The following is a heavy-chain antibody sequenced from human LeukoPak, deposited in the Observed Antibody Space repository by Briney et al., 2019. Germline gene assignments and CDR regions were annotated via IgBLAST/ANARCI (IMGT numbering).Heavy chain of an antibody. J-gene: IGHJ3*02. CDR3: ARGRTVTTGINAFDI. D-gene: IGHD4-17*01. Sequence: PSETLSLTCAVYGGTFSGYYWSWVRQAPGKGLEWIGAINHSGRNNYNPSLKSRVTISVDTSKNQFSLKLSSVTAADTAVYYCARGRTVTTGINAFDIWGQGTMVTVSS. V-gene: IGHV4-34*01. CDR2: INHSGRN. CDR1: GGTFSGYY.